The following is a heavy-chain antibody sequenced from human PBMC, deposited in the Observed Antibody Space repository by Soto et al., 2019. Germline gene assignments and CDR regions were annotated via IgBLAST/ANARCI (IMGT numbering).Heavy chain of an antibody. V-gene: IGHV1-8*01. CDR2: MNPNSGNT. CDR1: GYTFTSYD. CDR3: ARWGEVGGIYQRGADYYGMDV. J-gene: IGHJ6*02. D-gene: IGHD1-26*01. Sequence: VKVSGRDSGYTFTSYDINWVRQATGQGLEWMGWMNPNSGNTGYAQKLQCRLTMTRNTSISTCYMELGSLRSADTAVYYCARWGEVGGIYQRGADYYGMDVWGQGTTVTLSS.